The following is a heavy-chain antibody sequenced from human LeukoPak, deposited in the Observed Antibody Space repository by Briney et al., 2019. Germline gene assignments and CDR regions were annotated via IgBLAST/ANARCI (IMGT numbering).Heavy chain of an antibody. D-gene: IGHD6-13*01. Sequence: GGSLRLSCAASGFTFSSNWMSWVRQAPGKGLEWVANINQDGSEKYFVDSVKGRFTISRENAKNSLYLQMNSLRAGDTAVYYCARGTIAAAGFFDYWGQGTLVTVSS. V-gene: IGHV3-7*01. CDR3: ARGTIAAAGFFDY. J-gene: IGHJ4*02. CDR2: INQDGSEK. CDR1: GFTFSSNW.